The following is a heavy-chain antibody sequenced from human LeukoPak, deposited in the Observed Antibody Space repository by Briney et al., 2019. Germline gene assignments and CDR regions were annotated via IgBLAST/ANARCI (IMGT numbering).Heavy chain of an antibody. CDR3: ARDKAVDSDSSGYYYNRGLDQ. CDR2: IYATGST. D-gene: IGHD3-22*01. J-gene: IGHJ4*02. V-gene: IGHV4-4*07. CDR1: GGSMNNYH. Sequence: SETLSLTCSVSGGSMNNYHWTWIPQSAAKGLEWIGRIYATGSTDHNPSLKSRVTLSLDTSHNHFSLILTSVTAADTAVYFCARDKAVDSDSSGYYYNRGLDQWGQGILVTVSS.